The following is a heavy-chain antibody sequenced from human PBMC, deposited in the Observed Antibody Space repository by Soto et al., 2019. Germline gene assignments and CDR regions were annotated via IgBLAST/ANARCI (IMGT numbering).Heavy chain of an antibody. Sequence: SDTLSLTCTVSGGSISSGDYYWSWIRQPPWKGLEWIGYIYYSGSTYYNPSLKSRVTISVDTSKNQFSLKLSSVTAADTAVYYCARGVYYYDSSGYYVDYWGQGTLVTVSS. CDR1: GGSISSGDYY. CDR3: ARGVYYYDSSGYYVDY. D-gene: IGHD3-22*01. CDR2: IYYSGST. J-gene: IGHJ4*02. V-gene: IGHV4-30-4*02.